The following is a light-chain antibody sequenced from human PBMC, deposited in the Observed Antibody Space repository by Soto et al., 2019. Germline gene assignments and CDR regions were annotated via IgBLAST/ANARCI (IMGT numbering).Light chain of an antibody. CDR3: QQHHNWPIT. Sequence: EIVLTQSPATLFLSPGDRATLSCRTSETIRGLLNSYQQRPGQTPRLLICDTSDRATDIPARFSRSGSGTDFILTTSSLDPEDFGVYFCQQHHNWPITFGQGTRLDIK. CDR1: ETIRGL. CDR2: DTS. V-gene: IGKV3-11*01. J-gene: IGKJ5*01.